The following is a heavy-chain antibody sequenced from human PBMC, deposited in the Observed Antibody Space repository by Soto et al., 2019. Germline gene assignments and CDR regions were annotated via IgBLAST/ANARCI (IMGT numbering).Heavy chain of an antibody. V-gene: IGHV4-39*01. CDR1: GGSITSGTYY. CDR3: ARHALIANCGGDCPYHFDY. Sequence: QLQLQESGPGLVKPSETLSLTCTVSGGSITSGTYYWGWIRQPPGKGLEWIGSCIYSGNTFYNPSLKSRVTISVDTSRKQFSLKLSSVTAADTAVYYCARHALIANCGGDCPYHFDYWGQGTLVTVSS. CDR2: CIYSGNT. D-gene: IGHD2-21*01. J-gene: IGHJ4*01.